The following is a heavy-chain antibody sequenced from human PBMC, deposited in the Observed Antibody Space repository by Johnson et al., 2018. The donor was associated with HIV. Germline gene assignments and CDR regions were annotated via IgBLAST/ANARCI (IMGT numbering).Heavy chain of an antibody. V-gene: IGHV3-15*01. CDR1: GFTFSNAW. CDR2: IKSKTDGGTT. D-gene: IGHD1-1*01. J-gene: IGHJ3*02. CDR3: TTEYNWNDKGGAFDI. Sequence: MLLVESGGGSVKSGGSLRVSCAASGFTFSNAWMSWVRQAPGKGLEWVGRIKSKTDGGTTDYAAPVKGRFTISRDDSKNTLYLQMNSLKTEDTAVYYCTTEYNWNDKGGAFDIWGQGTMVTVSS.